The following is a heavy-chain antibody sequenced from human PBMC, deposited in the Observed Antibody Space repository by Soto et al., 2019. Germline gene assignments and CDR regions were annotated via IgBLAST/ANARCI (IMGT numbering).Heavy chain of an antibody. V-gene: IGHV3-23*01. Sequence: EVQLLESGGGLVQPGESLRLSCAASGFTFRKYAMSWVRQAPGKGLEWVSAISASTITSYYADSVKGRFTISRDNSANSLYLQMNGLRAEDTAIYYCAYPGDNGFDPNFDSWGQGTMVTVSS. CDR2: ISASTITS. CDR1: GFTFRKYA. J-gene: IGHJ4*02. D-gene: IGHD5-12*01. CDR3: AYPGDNGFDPNFDS.